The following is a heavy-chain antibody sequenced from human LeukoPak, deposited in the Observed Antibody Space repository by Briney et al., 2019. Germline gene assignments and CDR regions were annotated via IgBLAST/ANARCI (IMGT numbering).Heavy chain of an antibody. CDR1: SGSISNSNYY. CDR3: ARGWPGGYSDS. Sequence: SETLSLTCTVSSGSISNSNYYWGWIRQPPGRGLEWIGSIFYSGSTDYNPSLKSRVTISVDTSKNQFSLKLNSVTAADTAVYYCARGWPGGYSDSWGQGTLVTVSS. CDR2: IFYSGST. D-gene: IGHD2-15*01. V-gene: IGHV4-39*01. J-gene: IGHJ4*02.